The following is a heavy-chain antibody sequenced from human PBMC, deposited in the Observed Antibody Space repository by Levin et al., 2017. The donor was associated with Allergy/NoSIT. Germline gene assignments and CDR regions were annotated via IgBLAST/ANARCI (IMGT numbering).Heavy chain of an antibody. D-gene: IGHD3-10*01. Sequence: AGESLKISCKASGYTFTSNFIQWVRQAPGHGLEWVGIINPGDGTTSYARKFQGRITMTRDTSTGTVYMELSGLRSEDTAMYYCARTISLVWGVGVRPDFDSWGQGTLVTVSS. V-gene: IGHV1-46*01. CDR1: GYTFTSNF. CDR3: ARTISLVWGVGVRPDFDS. J-gene: IGHJ4*02. CDR2: INPGDGTT.